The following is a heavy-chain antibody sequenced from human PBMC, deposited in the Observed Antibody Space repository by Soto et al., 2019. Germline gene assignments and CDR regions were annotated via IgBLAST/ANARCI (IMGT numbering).Heavy chain of an antibody. V-gene: IGHV4-39*01. CDR1: GGSISNNNYY. D-gene: IGHD1-7*01. CDR2: ISYRGTT. Sequence: SETLSLTYTVSGGSISNNNYYWGWVRQPPGKGLEWIASISYRGTTYYNPSLKSPVTIFVDTSRNQFSLRLASVTAADTAIYYCASQKLDVPAFFDNWGQGALVTVSS. J-gene: IGHJ4*02. CDR3: ASQKLDVPAFFDN.